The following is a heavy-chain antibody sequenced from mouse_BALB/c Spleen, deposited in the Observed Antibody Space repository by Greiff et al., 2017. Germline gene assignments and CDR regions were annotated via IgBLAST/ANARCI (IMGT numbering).Heavy chain of an antibody. CDR3: ARDRGYYGSSPWFAY. V-gene: IGHV2-9*02. D-gene: IGHD1-1*01. J-gene: IGHJ3*01. CDR2: IWAGGST. Sequence: VKLVESGPGLVAPSQSLSITCTVSGFSLTSYGVHWVRQPPGKGLEWLGVIWAGGSTNYNSALMSRLSISKDNSKSQVFLKMNSLQTDDTAMYYCARDRGYYGSSPWFAYWGQGTLVTVSA. CDR1: GFSLTSYG.